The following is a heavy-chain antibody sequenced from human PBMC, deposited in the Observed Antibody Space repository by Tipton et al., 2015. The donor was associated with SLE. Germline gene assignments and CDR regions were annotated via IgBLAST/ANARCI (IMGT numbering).Heavy chain of an antibody. D-gene: IGHD2-2*01. V-gene: IGHV4-59*01. CDR2: IYYSGST. Sequence: TLSLTCTVSGGSISPYYWSWIRQPPGKGLEWIGYIYYSGSTTYNPSLKSRVTISVDTSKNQFSLKLSSVTAADTAVYYCASVVPAVPDAFDVRGQRTMVTASS. J-gene: IGHJ3*01. CDR1: GGSISPYY. CDR3: ASVVPAVPDAFDV.